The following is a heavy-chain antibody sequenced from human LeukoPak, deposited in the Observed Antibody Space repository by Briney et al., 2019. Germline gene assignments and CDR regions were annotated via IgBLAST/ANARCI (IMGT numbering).Heavy chain of an antibody. Sequence: GGSLRLSCAASGFTFSSYGMHWVRQAPGKGLEWVAVISYDGSNKYYADSVKGRFTISRDNSKNTLYLQMNSLRAEDTAVYYCAKDQEQKLVSGGSDYWGQGTLVTVSS. J-gene: IGHJ4*02. CDR1: GFTFSSYG. D-gene: IGHD6-13*01. CDR3: AKDQEQKLVSGGSDY. V-gene: IGHV3-30*18. CDR2: ISYDGSNK.